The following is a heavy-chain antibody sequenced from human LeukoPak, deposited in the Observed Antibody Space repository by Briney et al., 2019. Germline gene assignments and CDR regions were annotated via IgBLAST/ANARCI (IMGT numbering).Heavy chain of an antibody. V-gene: IGHV4-61*02. CDR2: IYSTGST. CDR3: ARDIAAAGTGGMDV. J-gene: IGHJ6*02. Sequence: SETLSLTCTVSGGSISSGGYYWSWIRQPAGKGLQYLGRIYSTGSTNYNPSLKSRVTISVDTSKNQFSLKLSSVTAADTAVYYCARDIAAAGTGGMDVWGQGTTVTVSS. D-gene: IGHD6-13*01. CDR1: GGSISSGGYY.